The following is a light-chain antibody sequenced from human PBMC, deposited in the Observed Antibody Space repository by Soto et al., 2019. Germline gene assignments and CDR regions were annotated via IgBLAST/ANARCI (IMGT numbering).Light chain of an antibody. CDR1: SSDVGGYNS. CDR2: DVS. Sequence: QSVLTQPASVSGSPGQSITISCTGTSSDVGGYNSVSWYQQHPGKAPKLMIYDVSNRPTGVSNRASGSKSVNTASLTISGLQAEDEDDYYCSSYTISSTVVFGGGTKLTVL. CDR3: SSYTISSTVV. J-gene: IGLJ2*01. V-gene: IGLV2-14*01.